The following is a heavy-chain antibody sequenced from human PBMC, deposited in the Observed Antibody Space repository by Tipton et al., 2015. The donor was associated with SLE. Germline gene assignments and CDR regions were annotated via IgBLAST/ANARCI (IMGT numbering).Heavy chain of an antibody. CDR1: GFTFNHFG. D-gene: IGHD4-11*01. V-gene: IGHV3-33*01. CDR3: ARDFHSNNEQSGWFDP. J-gene: IGHJ5*02. Sequence: RSLRLSCATSGFTFNHFGVHWVRQAPGKGLEWVAIIWYDGSNKYYADSVKGRFTISRDNSETTVYLQMHSLRAEDTAVYYCARDFHSNNEQSGWFDPWGQGTLVTVSS. CDR2: IWYDGSNK.